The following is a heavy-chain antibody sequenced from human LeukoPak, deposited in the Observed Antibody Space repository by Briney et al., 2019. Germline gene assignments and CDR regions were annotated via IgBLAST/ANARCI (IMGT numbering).Heavy chain of an antibody. CDR1: GGSISSYY. J-gene: IGHJ4*02. D-gene: IGHD3-22*01. V-gene: IGHV4-59*01. Sequence: SETLSLTCSVSGGSISSYYWTWIRQSPGKGLEWIGHTYYSGNTNYNPSLKSRVTISIDTSKNQFSLELSSVTAADTAVYYCTRGRAYYDSTGYYYWGRGILVTVSS. CDR2: TYYSGNT. CDR3: TRGRAYYDSTGYYY.